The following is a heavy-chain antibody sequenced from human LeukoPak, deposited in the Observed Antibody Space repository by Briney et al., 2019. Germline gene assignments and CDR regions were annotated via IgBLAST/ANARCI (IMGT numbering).Heavy chain of an antibody. CDR1: GFTFGDHA. V-gene: IGHV3-49*04. CDR2: IRSKAYGGTT. CDR3: TRDPRRLDY. J-gene: IGHJ4*02. Sequence: GGSLRLSCTASGFTFGDHAMSWVRQAPGKGLEWVGFIRSKAYGGTTEYAASVKGRFTISRDDSKSIAYLQMNSLKTEDTAVYYCTRDPRRLDYWGQGTLVTVSS.